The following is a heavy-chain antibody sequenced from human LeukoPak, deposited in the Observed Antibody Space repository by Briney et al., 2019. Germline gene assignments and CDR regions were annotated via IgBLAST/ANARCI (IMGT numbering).Heavy chain of an antibody. J-gene: IGHJ3*02. V-gene: IGHV4-59*08. Sequence: SETLSLTCTVSGGSISSYYWSWIRQPPGKGLEWIGDIYYSGSTNYNPSLKSRVTISVDTSKNQFSLKLSSVTAADTAVYYCARHGPILFYDILTGYHDAFDIWGQGTMVTVSS. D-gene: IGHD3-9*01. CDR2: IYYSGST. CDR3: ARHGPILFYDILTGYHDAFDI. CDR1: GGSISSYY.